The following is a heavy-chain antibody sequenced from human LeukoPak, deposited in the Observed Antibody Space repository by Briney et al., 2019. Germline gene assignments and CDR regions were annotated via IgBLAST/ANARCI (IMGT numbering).Heavy chain of an antibody. J-gene: IGHJ5*02. V-gene: IGHV4-59*01. CDR1: GGSISSYY. CDR2: IYYSGST. D-gene: IGHD5-24*01. CDR3: AREEIRACFDP. Sequence: KPSETLSLTCTVSGGSISSYYWSWIRQPPGKGLEWIGYIYYSGSTNYNPSLKSRVTISVDTSKNQFSLKLSSVTAADTAVYYCAREEIRACFDPWGQGTLVTVSS.